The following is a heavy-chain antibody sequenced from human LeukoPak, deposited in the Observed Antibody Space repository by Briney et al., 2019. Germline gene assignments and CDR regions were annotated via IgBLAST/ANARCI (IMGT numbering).Heavy chain of an antibody. CDR3: ARALYYCSGGSCYSGKDAFDI. CDR2: INHSGST. J-gene: IGHJ3*02. D-gene: IGHD2-15*01. CDR1: GGSFSGYY. V-gene: IGHV4-34*01. Sequence: SETLSLTRAVYGGSFSGYYWSWIRQPPGKGLEWIGEINHSGSTNYNPSLKSRVTISVDTSKNQFSLKLSSVTAADTAVYYCARALYYCSGGSCYSGKDAFDIWGQGTMVTVSS.